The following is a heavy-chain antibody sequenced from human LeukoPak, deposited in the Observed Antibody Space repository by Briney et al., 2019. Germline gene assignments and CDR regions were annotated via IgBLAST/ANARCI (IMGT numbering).Heavy chain of an antibody. J-gene: IGHJ4*02. D-gene: IGHD4-17*01. CDR2: ISSSSSTI. Sequence: GGSLRLSCAASGFTFSTYTMNWVRQPPGKGLEWVSYISSSSSTIYYADSVKGRFTISRDNAKNSLYLQMNSLRAEDTAVYYCARDRYYDYGDYETALDYWGQGTLVTVSS. CDR3: ARDRYYDYGDYETALDY. V-gene: IGHV3-48*01. CDR1: GFTFSTYT.